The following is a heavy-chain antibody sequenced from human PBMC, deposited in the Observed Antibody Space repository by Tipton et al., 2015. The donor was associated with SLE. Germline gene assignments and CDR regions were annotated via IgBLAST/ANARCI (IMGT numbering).Heavy chain of an antibody. CDR2: ISDDGRNK. D-gene: IGHD6-6*01. CDR3: ATSTSVTFDI. V-gene: IGHV3-30*04. Sequence: SLRLSCVASGFTFSFYAMYWVRQAPGKGLEWVALISDDGRNKKYADSVKGRFTISRDNSKNTFFLQMNSLRADDTAVYYCATSTSVTFDIWGQGTMVTVSS. J-gene: IGHJ3*02. CDR1: GFTFSFYA.